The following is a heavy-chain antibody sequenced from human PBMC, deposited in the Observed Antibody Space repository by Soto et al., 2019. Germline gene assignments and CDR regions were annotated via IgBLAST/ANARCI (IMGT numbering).Heavy chain of an antibody. CDR2: IFHSGDA. V-gene: IGHV4-30-2*01. Sequence: QLQLHNSGSTLVKPSQTLSLTCGVSGASVNSGSHSWSWIRQTPGKGLEWIGFIFHSGDAFYNPSLQSRVTISRDRSNTLFSLRLTSVTAADTAIYSCATSPRGDYRSEAFEVWGQGTMVTVSS. CDR1: GASVNSGSHS. CDR3: ATSPRGDYRSEAFEV. J-gene: IGHJ3*01. D-gene: IGHD4-17*01.